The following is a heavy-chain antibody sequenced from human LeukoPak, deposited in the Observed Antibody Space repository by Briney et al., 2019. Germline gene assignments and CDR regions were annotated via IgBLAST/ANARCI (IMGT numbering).Heavy chain of an antibody. CDR1: GFTVADYA. Sequence: GESLRLSCATSGFTVADYAVHWVRQAPGKGLDLVSRADSTGTYYADSVKGRFTISRDNSKNSLYLQMNSLTTEDTAFYYCAKDRWSSSSGSTGMHVWGQGTTVTVSS. D-gene: IGHD6-19*01. J-gene: IGHJ6*02. V-gene: IGHV3-43*02. CDR3: AKDRWSSSSGSTGMHV. CDR2: ADSTGT.